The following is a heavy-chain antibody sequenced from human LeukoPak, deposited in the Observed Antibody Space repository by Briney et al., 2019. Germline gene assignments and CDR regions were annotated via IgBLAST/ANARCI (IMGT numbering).Heavy chain of an antibody. J-gene: IGHJ3*02. CDR2: IYYSGST. Sequence: GSLRLSCAASGFTFSSYWMSWVRQPPGKGLEWIGSIYYSGSTYYNPSLKSRVTISVDTSKNQFSLKLSSVTAADTAVYYCARYSSSVDAFDIWGQGTMVTVSS. V-gene: IGHV4-39*07. CDR1: GFTFSSYW. D-gene: IGHD6-13*01. CDR3: ARYSSSVDAFDI.